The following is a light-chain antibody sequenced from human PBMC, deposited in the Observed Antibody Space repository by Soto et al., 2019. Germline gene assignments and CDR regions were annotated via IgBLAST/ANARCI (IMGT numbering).Light chain of an antibody. CDR1: QSISSW. J-gene: IGKJ4*01. V-gene: IGKV1-5*01. CDR2: DAS. Sequence: DIQMTQSPSTLSASAGDRVTITCRASQSISSWLAWYQQKLRRAPRLLIYDASSLESGVPSRFSGSGYGTEFTLTISSLQPDDFATYYCQQYNTYSSLTFGGGTKVDIK. CDR3: QQYNTYSSLT.